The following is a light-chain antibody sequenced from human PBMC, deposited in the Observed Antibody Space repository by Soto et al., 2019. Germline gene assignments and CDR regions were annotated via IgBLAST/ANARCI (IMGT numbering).Light chain of an antibody. CDR1: QTVRNNY. CDR2: DAS. V-gene: IGKV3-20*01. Sequence: EFVLPKSPGTLSLSPGERATLSCRASQTVRNNYLAWYQQKPGQAPRLLIYDASSRATGIPDRFSGGGSGTDFTLTISRLEPEDFAVYYCQQFSSYPLTFGPGTKVDIK. J-gene: IGKJ3*01. CDR3: QQFSSYPLT.